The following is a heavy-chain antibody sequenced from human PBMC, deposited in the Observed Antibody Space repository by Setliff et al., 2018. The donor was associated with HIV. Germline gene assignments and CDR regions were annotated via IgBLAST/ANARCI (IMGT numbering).Heavy chain of an antibody. V-gene: IGHV1-69*13. CDR2: IIPIFGTA. J-gene: IGHJ5*02. CDR1: GGTFSSYA. D-gene: IGHD3-22*01. Sequence: ASVKVSCKASGGTFSSYAISWVRQAPGQGLEWMGGIIPIFGTANYAQKFQGRVTITADESTSTAYMELSSLRSEDTAVYYCARATAVVVITTTTYNWFDPWGQGTLVTVSS. CDR3: ARATAVVVITTTTYNWFDP.